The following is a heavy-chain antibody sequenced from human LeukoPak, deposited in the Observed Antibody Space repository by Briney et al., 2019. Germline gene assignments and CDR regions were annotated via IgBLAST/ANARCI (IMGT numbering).Heavy chain of an antibody. CDR2: INPSGGST. Sequence: GASVKVSCKASGYTFTSYYMHWVRQAPGQGLEWMGIINPSGGSTSYAQKFQGRVTMTRDTSASIAYMELSSLRSEDTAVYYCARESLGSYKTVVIVARGHDAFDMWGQGTMVTVSS. D-gene: IGHD3-22*01. V-gene: IGHV1-46*01. CDR3: ARESLGSYKTVVIVARGHDAFDM. CDR1: GYTFTSYY. J-gene: IGHJ3*02.